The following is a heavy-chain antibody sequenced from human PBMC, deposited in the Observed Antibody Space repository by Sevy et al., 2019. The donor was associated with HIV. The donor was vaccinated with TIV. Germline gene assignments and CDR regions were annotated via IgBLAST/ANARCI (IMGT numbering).Heavy chain of an antibody. CDR3: ARETGSSHFDY. J-gene: IGHJ4*02. CDR2: INQDGSEK. Sequence: GGSLRLSCAASGFTFSKYWMSWVRQAPGKGLEWVAIINQDGSEKYYVDSVKGRFTISRDNGKNSLYLQMNSLRAEDTAVYYCARETGSSHFDYWGQGTLVTVSS. CDR1: GFTFSKYW. V-gene: IGHV3-7*01. D-gene: IGHD3-10*01.